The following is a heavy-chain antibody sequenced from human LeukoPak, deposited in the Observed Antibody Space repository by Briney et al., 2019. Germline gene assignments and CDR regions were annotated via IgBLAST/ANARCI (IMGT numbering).Heavy chain of an antibody. V-gene: IGHV4-61*08. Sequence: SETLSLTCTVSGGSISSGDYYWSWIRQPPGKGLEWIGYIYYSGSTNYNPSLKSRVTISVDTSKNQFSLKLSSVTAADTAVYYCARSDDYGDYVYYWGQGTLVTVSS. CDR2: IYYSGST. CDR1: GGSISSGDYY. J-gene: IGHJ4*02. D-gene: IGHD4-17*01. CDR3: ARSDDYGDYVYY.